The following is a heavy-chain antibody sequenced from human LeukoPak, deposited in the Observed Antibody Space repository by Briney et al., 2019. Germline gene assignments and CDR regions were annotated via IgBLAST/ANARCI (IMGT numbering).Heavy chain of an antibody. CDR1: GYSFTSYW. Sequence: GEPLNISCQAPGYSFTSYWSGGVPQIQGKGLGGLGIYYTGDSETRYSPSFQGQVTISADKYISAAYLQWSGLKASDTAMYYCTRTGMGWLQPSPDYWGQGTLVTVSS. V-gene: IGHV5-51*01. CDR2: YYTGDSET. CDR3: TRTGMGWLQPSPDY. D-gene: IGHD5-24*01. J-gene: IGHJ4*02.